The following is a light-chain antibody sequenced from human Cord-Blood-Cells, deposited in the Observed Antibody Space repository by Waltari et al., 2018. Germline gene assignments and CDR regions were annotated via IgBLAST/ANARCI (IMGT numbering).Light chain of an antibody. J-gene: IGKJ2*02. CDR2: GAS. CDR3: QQYNNWPRGT. V-gene: IGKV3-15*01. Sequence: EIVMTQSPATLSVSPGERATLSCRASQSVSSNLAWYQQKPGQAPRLLISGASTRATGIPARFSGSGSGTEFTLTISSLQSEDFSVDYCQQYNNWPRGTFGQGTKLEIK. CDR1: QSVSSN.